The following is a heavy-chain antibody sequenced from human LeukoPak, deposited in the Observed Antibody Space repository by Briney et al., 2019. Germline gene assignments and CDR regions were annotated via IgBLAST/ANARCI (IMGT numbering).Heavy chain of an antibody. CDR1: GGSFSDYY. D-gene: IGHD5-12*01. CDR3: ARGGYGGLFDY. Sequence: SETLSLTCAVYGGSFSDYYWSWIRQPPGKGLEWIGEINHSGSTNCNPSLKSRVTISVDTSKNQFSLKLSSVTAADTAVYYCARGGYGGLFDYWGQGTLVTVSS. CDR2: INHSGST. J-gene: IGHJ4*02. V-gene: IGHV4-34*01.